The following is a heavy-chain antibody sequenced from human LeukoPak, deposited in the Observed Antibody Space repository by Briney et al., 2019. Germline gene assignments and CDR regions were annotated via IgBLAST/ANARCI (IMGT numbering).Heavy chain of an antibody. Sequence: KSGGSLRLSCTASGFTFGDYAMSWFRQAPGKGLEWVGFIRSKAYGGTTEYAASVKGRFTISRDDSKSIDYLQMNSLKTEDTAVYYCTRYYDFWSGYYTHYYYGMDVWGQGTTVTVSS. D-gene: IGHD3-3*01. CDR2: IRSKAYGGTT. CDR3: TRYYDFWSGYYTHYYYGMDV. J-gene: IGHJ6*02. CDR1: GFTFGDYA. V-gene: IGHV3-49*05.